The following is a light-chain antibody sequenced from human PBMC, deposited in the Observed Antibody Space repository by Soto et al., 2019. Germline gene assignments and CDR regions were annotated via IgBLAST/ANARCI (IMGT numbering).Light chain of an antibody. V-gene: IGKV3-20*01. CDR1: QSVRSTY. CDR3: QQYGSSRPT. CDR2: GAS. Sequence: EIVLTQSPGTLSLSPGERATLSCRASQSVRSTYLAWYQQKPGQAPRLLIYGASSRATGIPDRFSGSGSGTDFTLTISRLEPEDFAVYYCQQYGSSRPTFGQGTKVHIK. J-gene: IGKJ1*01.